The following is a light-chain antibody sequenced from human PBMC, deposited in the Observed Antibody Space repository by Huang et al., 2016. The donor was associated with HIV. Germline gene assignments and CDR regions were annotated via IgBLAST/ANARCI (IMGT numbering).Light chain of an antibody. Sequence: IVMTQSPDSLAVSLGERATINCKSSQSVLYSSSNKNYLALYQQKPGQPPKLLIYWASTRESGVPDRFIGSGSGTDFTLTISSLQAEDVAVYYCQQYYSSPLTFGPGTKVDIK. CDR3: QQYYSSPLT. J-gene: IGKJ3*01. V-gene: IGKV4-1*01. CDR1: QSVLYSSSNKNY. CDR2: WAS.